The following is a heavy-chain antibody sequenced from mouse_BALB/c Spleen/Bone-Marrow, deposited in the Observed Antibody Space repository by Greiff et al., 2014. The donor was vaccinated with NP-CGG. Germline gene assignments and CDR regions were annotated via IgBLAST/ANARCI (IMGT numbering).Heavy chain of an antibody. D-gene: IGHD2-4*01. Sequence: DVKLVESGAELVKSGASVKLSCTASGFNIKDTYMHWVKQRPEQGLEWIGRIDPANGNTKYDPKFQGKATITADTSSNTAYLQLSSLTSEDTAVYYCARERDYDYAYAMDYWGQGTSVTVSS. V-gene: IGHV14-3*02. CDR1: GFNIKDTY. CDR2: IDPANGNT. CDR3: ARERDYDYAYAMDY. J-gene: IGHJ4*01.